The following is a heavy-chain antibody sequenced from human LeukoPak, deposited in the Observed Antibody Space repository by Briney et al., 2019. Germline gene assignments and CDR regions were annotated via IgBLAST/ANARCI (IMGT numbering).Heavy chain of an antibody. CDR3: AHSRDYYDSSGLGGIHH. D-gene: IGHD3-22*01. Sequence: SGPTLVEPTQTLTLTCTFSGFSLSSRGVGVSWIRQPPGKAPEWLTLIYGDDEQRYNPSLKSRLTNIQDTPKNQVVLTMANMDPVDTGTYYCAHSRDYYDSSGLGGIHHWGQGTLVTVSS. CDR2: IYGDDEQ. CDR1: GFSLSSRGVG. V-gene: IGHV2-5*02. J-gene: IGHJ1*01.